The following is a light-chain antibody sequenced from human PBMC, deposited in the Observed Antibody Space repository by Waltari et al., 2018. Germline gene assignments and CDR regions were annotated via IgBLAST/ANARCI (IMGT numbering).Light chain of an antibody. Sequence: QSPLTQPASVSGSPGQSITISCPGTSSDVGRYNYVSWFQQLPGKAPQLMIYDVNNRPSGVSTRFSGSKSGNTASLTISGLQAEDEADYYCSSYTADTTRVFGGGTKLTVL. V-gene: IGLV2-14*03. J-gene: IGLJ3*02. CDR3: SSYTADTTRV. CDR1: SSDVGRYNY. CDR2: DVN.